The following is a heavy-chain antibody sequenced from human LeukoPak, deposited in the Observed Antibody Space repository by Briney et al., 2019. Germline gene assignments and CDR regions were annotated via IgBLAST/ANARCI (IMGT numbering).Heavy chain of an antibody. CDR3: ARDISPDYYDSSGYFDY. D-gene: IGHD3-22*01. J-gene: IGHJ4*02. CDR2: ISYDGSNK. Sequence: GGSLRLSCAASGFTFSSYAMHWVRQAPGKGLEWVAVISYDGSNKYYADSVKGRFTISRDNSKNTLYLQMNSLRAEDTAVYYCARDISPDYYDSSGYFDYWGQGTLATVSS. V-gene: IGHV3-30*04. CDR1: GFTFSSYA.